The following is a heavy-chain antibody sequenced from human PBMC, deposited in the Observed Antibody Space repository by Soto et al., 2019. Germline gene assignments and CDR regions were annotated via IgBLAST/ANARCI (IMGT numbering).Heavy chain of an antibody. CDR2: IYYSGST. D-gene: IGHD6-19*01. Sequence: LPETLSLTCSFSGGSINSSSYFWGWVRQPPGKGLEWIGSIYYSGSTYYNPSLRSRVAISVDTSKNQFSLKLSSVTAADTAVFYCARHYSSGSRNWFDPGGQGTLVTVSS. CDR3: ARHYSSGSRNWFDP. J-gene: IGHJ5*02. CDR1: GGSINSSSYF. V-gene: IGHV4-39*01.